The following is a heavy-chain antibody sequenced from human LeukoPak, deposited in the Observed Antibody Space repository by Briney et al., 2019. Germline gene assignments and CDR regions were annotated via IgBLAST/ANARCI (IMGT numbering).Heavy chain of an antibody. J-gene: IGHJ3*02. CDR1: GYTFTSYG. V-gene: IGHV1-2*02. CDR2: INPNSGGT. CDR3: ARPNVAFDAFDI. D-gene: IGHD1-1*01. Sequence: GASVKVSCKASGYTFTSYGISWVRQAPGQGLEWMGWINPNSGGTNYAQKFQGRVTMTRDTSISTAYMELSRLRSDDTAVYYCARPNVAFDAFDIWGQGTMVTVSS.